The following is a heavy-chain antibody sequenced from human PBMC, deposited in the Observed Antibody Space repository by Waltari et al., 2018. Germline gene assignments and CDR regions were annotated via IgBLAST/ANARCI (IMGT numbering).Heavy chain of an antibody. J-gene: IGHJ4*02. CDR3: TRHGGSTSCPDY. V-gene: IGHV5-51*01. CDR1: EHTFTNSW. D-gene: IGHD2-2*01. CDR2: IYPGDSAT. Sequence: EAQLVQSGTEVKKPGESLKISCKGSEHTFTNSWIGWVRQMHGKGLEWMGIIYPGDSATRYSPSFQGQVTISADKSTSTAYLQWTSLKASDTAMYYCTRHGGSTSCPDYWGQGTLVTVSS.